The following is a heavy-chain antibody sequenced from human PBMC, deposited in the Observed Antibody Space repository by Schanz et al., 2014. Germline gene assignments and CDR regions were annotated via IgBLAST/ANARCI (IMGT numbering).Heavy chain of an antibody. Sequence: QVQLVQSGAEVKKPGASVRVSCKASGYSFTTYDVNWVRQAPGQGLEWMGIINPSGGSTSYAKKFQGRVTMTRDTSTSTVYMELSSLRSEDTAVYYCAKVDRTRYYAMDVWGQGTTVTVSS. CDR1: GYSFTTYD. CDR3: AKVDRTRYYAMDV. J-gene: IGHJ6*02. D-gene: IGHD3-9*01. CDR2: INPSGGST. V-gene: IGHV1-46*01.